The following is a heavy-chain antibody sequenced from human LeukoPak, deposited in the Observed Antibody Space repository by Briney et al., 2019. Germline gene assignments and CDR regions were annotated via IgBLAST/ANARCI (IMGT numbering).Heavy chain of an antibody. D-gene: IGHD3-9*01. V-gene: IGHV3-7*01. J-gene: IGHJ3*02. CDR3: ARGEELRYFDWLLADDAFDI. Sequence: GGSLRLSCAASGFTFSSYWISWVRQAPGKGLEWVANIKQDGSEKYYVDSVKGRFTISRDNAKNSLYLQMNSLRAEDTAVYYCARGEELRYFDWLLADDAFDIWGQGAMVTVSS. CDR2: IKQDGSEK. CDR1: GFTFSSYW.